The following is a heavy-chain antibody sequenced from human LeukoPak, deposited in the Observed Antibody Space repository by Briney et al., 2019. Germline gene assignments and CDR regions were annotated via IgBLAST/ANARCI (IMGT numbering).Heavy chain of an antibody. CDR3: ARASRPYYFDY. CDR2: IYYSGST. CDR1: GGSISSGGYS. Sequence: SQTLSLTCTVSGGSISSGGYSWSWIRQHPGKGLEWIGYIYYSGSTYYNPSLKSRVTISVDTSKNQFSLKLSSVTAADTAVYYCARASRPYYFDYWGQGTLVTVSS. V-gene: IGHV4-31*03. J-gene: IGHJ4*02.